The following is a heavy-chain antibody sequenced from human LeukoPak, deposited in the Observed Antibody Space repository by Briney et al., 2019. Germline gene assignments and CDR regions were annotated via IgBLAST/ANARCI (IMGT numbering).Heavy chain of an antibody. CDR2: TSHSGNP. CDR1: GDSISNSYY. Sequence: SETLSLTCYVSGDSISNSYYWGWIRQPPGKGLEWIGSTSHSGNPYSNPSLKSRVTISVDTAKKHVSLNLSAVTAADTAVYYCARLPLRSYYYFYYMDVWGKGTTVTISS. J-gene: IGHJ6*03. CDR3: ARLPLRSYYYFYYMDV. V-gene: IGHV4-38-2*01.